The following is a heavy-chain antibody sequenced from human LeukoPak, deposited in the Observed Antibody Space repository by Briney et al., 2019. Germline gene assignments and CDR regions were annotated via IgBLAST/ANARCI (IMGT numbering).Heavy chain of an antibody. Sequence: SETLSLTCPVSGGSISSYYWSWIRQPPGKGLEWIGYIYYSGSTNYNPSLKSRVTISVDTSKNQFSLKLSSVTAADTAVYYCARVPSSGSRYGPRFDNWGQGTLVTVSS. D-gene: IGHD5-18*01. V-gene: IGHV4-59*01. CDR2: IYYSGST. CDR3: ARVPSSGSRYGPRFDN. J-gene: IGHJ4*02. CDR1: GGSISSYY.